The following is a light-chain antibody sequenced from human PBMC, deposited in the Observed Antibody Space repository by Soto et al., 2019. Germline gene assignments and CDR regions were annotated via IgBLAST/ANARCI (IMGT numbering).Light chain of an antibody. Sequence: EIQATQSPSSLSASVGDRVTITCQASQDISNYLNWYQQKLGKAPKLLIYDASNLETGVPSRFSGSGSGTDFTFTISSLQPEDIATYYCQQYSHLITFGQGTRLAIK. J-gene: IGKJ5*01. CDR2: DAS. CDR1: QDISNY. V-gene: IGKV1-33*01. CDR3: QQYSHLIT.